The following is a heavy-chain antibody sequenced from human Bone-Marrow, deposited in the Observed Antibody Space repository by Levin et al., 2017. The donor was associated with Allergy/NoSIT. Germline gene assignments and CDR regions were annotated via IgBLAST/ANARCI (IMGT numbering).Heavy chain of an antibody. CDR3: ARTYSSSWHYFDY. CDR1: GFSLSTSGMC. J-gene: IGHJ4*02. CDR2: IDWDDDK. Sequence: QTLSLTCTFSGFSLSTSGMCVSWIRQPPGKALEWLARIDWDDDKYYSTSLKTRLTISKDTSKNQVVLTMTNMDPVDTATYYWARTYSSSWHYFDYWGQGTLVTVSS. D-gene: IGHD6-13*01. V-gene: IGHV2-70*11.